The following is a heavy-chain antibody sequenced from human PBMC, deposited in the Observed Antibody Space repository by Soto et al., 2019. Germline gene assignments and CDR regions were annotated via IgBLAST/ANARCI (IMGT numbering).Heavy chain of an antibody. Sequence: PGGSLRLSFAASGLTFDDYAMHWVRQAPGKGLEWVSGISWNSGSIGYADSVKGRFTISRDNAKNSLYLQMNSLRAEDTALYYCAKDIGGTVVTKQGNWFDPWDQGTLVTVSS. V-gene: IGHV3-9*01. CDR3: AKDIGGTVVTKQGNWFDP. D-gene: IGHD2-15*01. CDR1: GLTFDDYA. J-gene: IGHJ5*02. CDR2: ISWNSGSI.